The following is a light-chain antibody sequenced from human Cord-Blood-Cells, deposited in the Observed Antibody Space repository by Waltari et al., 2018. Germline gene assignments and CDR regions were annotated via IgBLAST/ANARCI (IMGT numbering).Light chain of an antibody. CDR1: QSVLYSPNNKNY. Sequence: DIVMTQPPDSLPVSLGERATTNCKSTQSVLYSPNNKNYLAWYQQKPGQPPKLLIYWASTRESGVPDRFSGSGSGTDFTLTISSLQAEDVAVYYCQQYYSTPFTFGPGTKVDIK. V-gene: IGKV4-1*01. CDR3: QQYYSTPFT. J-gene: IGKJ3*01. CDR2: WAS.